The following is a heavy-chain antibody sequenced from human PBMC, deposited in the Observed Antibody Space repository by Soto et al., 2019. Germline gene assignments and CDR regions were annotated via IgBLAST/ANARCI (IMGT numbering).Heavy chain of an antibody. D-gene: IGHD5-18*01. CDR2: ISYDGSNK. V-gene: IGHV3-30*18. CDR3: AKDFLPYGSAMGRRGSTQPIPSDY. CDR1: GFTFSSYG. Sequence: GGSLRLSCAASGFTFSSYGMHWVRQAPGKGLEWVAVISYDGSNKYYADSVKGRFTISRDNSKNTLYLQMNSLRAEDTAVYYCAKDFLPYGSAMGRRGSTQPIPSDYWGQGTLVTVSS. J-gene: IGHJ4*02.